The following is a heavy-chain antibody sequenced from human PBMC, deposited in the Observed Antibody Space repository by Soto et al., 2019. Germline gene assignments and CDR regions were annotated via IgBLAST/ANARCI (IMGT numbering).Heavy chain of an antibody. CDR2: ISYDGSNK. CDR3: AKDPYYYDSSGYLDYYYYYGMDV. V-gene: IGHV3-30*18. D-gene: IGHD3-22*01. J-gene: IGHJ6*02. Sequence: QVQLVESGGGVVQPGRSLRLSCAASGFTFSSYGMHWVRQAPGKGLEWVAVISYDGSNKYYADSVKGRFTISRDNSKNTLYLQMNSLRAEDTAVYYCAKDPYYYDSSGYLDYYYYYGMDVWGQGTTVTVSS. CDR1: GFTFSSYG.